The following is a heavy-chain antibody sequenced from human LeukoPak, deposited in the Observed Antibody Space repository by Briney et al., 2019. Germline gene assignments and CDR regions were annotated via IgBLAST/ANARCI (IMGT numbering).Heavy chain of an antibody. Sequence: SQTLSLTCTVSGGSISSGGYYWSWIRQHPGKGLEWIGYIYYSGSTYYNPSLKSRGTISVDTSKNQFSLKLSSVTAADTAVYYCARGTPYYDILTGYGYYFDYWGQGTLVTVSS. CDR1: GGSISSGGYY. CDR3: ARGTPYYDILTGYGYYFDY. J-gene: IGHJ4*02. CDR2: IYYSGST. V-gene: IGHV4-31*03. D-gene: IGHD3-9*01.